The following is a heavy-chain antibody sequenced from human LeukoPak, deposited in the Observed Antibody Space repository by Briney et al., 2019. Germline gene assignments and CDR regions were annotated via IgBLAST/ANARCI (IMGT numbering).Heavy chain of an antibody. Sequence: ASVKVSCKASGGTFSSYAISWVRQAPGQGLEWMGGIIPIFGTANYAQKFQGRVTITADKSTGTAYMELSSLRSEDTAVYYCAATDYYGSGSYYIIPYYFDYWGQGTLVTVSS. CDR1: GGTFSSYA. CDR2: IIPIFGTA. D-gene: IGHD3-10*01. CDR3: AATDYYGSGSYYIIPYYFDY. J-gene: IGHJ4*02. V-gene: IGHV1-69*06.